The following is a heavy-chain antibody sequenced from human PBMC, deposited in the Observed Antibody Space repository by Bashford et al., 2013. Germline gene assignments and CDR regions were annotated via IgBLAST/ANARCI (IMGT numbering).Heavy chain of an antibody. V-gene: IGHV5-51*01. CDR3: VRHRGDRLSYGGHKDY. Sequence: WVRQMPGKGLEWMAIIYPGDSDTKYSPSFQGQVTISVDMSIRTAYLQWSSLKASDTAMYYCVRHRGDRLSYGGHKDYWGQGTLVTVSS. CDR2: IYPGDSDT. D-gene: IGHD4-23*01. J-gene: IGHJ4*02.